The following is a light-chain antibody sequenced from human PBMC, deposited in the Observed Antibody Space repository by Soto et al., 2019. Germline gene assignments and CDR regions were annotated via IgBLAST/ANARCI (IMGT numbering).Light chain of an antibody. Sequence: QSVLTQPPSGSGAPGPRVTISCTGTDSNLGAGNDVHWYQQLPGAAPKLVIFGNRNRPSGVPERFSGSKSGTSASLAITGLQAEDEADYYCQAYDYSLTAFVFGGGTKRTVL. CDR2: GNR. J-gene: IGLJ3*02. V-gene: IGLV1-40*01. CDR1: DSNLGAGND. CDR3: QAYDYSLTAFV.